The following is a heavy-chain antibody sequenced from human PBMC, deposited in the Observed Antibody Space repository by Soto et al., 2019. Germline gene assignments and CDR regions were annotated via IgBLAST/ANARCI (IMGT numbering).Heavy chain of an antibody. CDR2: MNANSGNT. Sequence: QVQLVQSGAEVKKPGASVKVSCKASGYTFTSYYINWVRQATGQGLEWMGWMNANSGNTGYAQKFQGRVTMTRNTSISTAYMELSSLRSEDTAVYYCARGPWSFPHYYGMDVWGQGTTVTVSS. CDR3: ARGPWSFPHYYGMDV. J-gene: IGHJ6*02. V-gene: IGHV1-8*01. D-gene: IGHD2-8*02. CDR1: GYTFTSYY.